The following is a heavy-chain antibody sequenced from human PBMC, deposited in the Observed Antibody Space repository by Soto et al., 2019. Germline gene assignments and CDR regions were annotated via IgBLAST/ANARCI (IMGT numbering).Heavy chain of an antibody. V-gene: IGHV3-30*18. CDR1: GFTFSSYG. D-gene: IGHD2-2*01. CDR2: ISYDGSNK. CDR3: AKDAIVVVPAAKRSYGMDV. J-gene: IGHJ6*02. Sequence: GGSLRLSCADSGFTFSSYGMHWVRQAPGKGLEWVALISYDGSNKYYADSVKGRFTISRDNSKNTLYLQMNSPRAEDTAVYYCAKDAIVVVPAAKRSYGMDVWGQGTTVTVSS.